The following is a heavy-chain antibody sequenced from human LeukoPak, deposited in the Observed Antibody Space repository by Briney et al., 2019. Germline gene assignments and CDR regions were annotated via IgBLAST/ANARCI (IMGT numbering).Heavy chain of an antibody. CDR3: AREGRGYSYGSYYYYGMDV. J-gene: IGHJ6*04. CDR2: MNPNSGKT. CDR1: GYTFTSYD. Sequence: GASVKVSCKASGYTFTSYDINWVRQATGQGLEWMGWMNPNSGKTGYAQKFQGRVTMTRNTSISTAYMELSSLRSEDTAVYYCAREGRGYSYGSYYYYGMDVWGKGTTVTVSS. V-gene: IGHV1-8*01. D-gene: IGHD5-18*01.